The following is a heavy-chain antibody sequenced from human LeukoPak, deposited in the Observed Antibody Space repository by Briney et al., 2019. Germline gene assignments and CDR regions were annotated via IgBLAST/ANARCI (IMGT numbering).Heavy chain of an antibody. CDR3: ARDDRYWPFDY. V-gene: IGHV4-59*12. CDR1: GGSISSYY. J-gene: IGHJ4*02. CDR2: IYYSGST. D-gene: IGHD2-8*02. Sequence: PSQTLSLTCTVYGGSISSYYWSWIRQPPGKGLEWIGSIYYSGSTYYNPSLKSRVTISVDTSKNQFSLKLSSVTAADTAVYYCARDDRYWPFDYWGQGTLVTVSS.